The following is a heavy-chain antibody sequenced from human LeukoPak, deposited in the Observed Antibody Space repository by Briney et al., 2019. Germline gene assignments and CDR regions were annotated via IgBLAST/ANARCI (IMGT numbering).Heavy chain of an antibody. D-gene: IGHD3-22*01. V-gene: IGHV3-74*01. CDR2: INSDGSST. J-gene: IGHJ4*02. CDR1: GFTFSSYW. CDR3: ARGVPPGYYYDSSGYYYPDY. Sequence: GGSLRLSCAASGFTFSSYWMHWVRQAPGKGMVWDSRINSDGSSTSYADSVKGRFTISRDNAKNTLYLQMNSLRAEDTAVYYCARGVPPGYYYDSSGYYYPDYWGQGTLVTVSS.